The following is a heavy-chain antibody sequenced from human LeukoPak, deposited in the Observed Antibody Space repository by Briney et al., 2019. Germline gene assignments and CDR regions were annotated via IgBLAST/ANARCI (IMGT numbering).Heavy chain of an antibody. D-gene: IGHD3-22*01. J-gene: IGHJ4*02. CDR3: ARSKGPYYYDRSGYRNF. Sequence: ASVKLSCKASGYIFTSSGMSWVRQAPGQGLEWMGWISAYNGYTNYAQMFQDRVTMTTDTSTTTAYMELRSLRSDDTAVYYCARSKGPYYYDRSGYRNFWGQGTLVTVSS. CDR2: ISAYNGYT. V-gene: IGHV1-18*01. CDR1: GYIFTSSG.